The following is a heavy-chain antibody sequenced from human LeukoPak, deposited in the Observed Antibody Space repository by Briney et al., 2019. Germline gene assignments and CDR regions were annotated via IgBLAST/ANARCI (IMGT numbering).Heavy chain of an antibody. CDR2: ISSSSSYI. CDR1: GFTFSNAW. D-gene: IGHD6-13*01. J-gene: IGHJ4*02. V-gene: IGHV3-21*01. Sequence: GGSLRLSCAASGFTFSNAWMNWVRQAPGKGLEWVSSISSSSSYIYYADSVKGRFTISRDNAKNSLYLQMNSLRAEDTAVYYCARSNSYSSSWELDYWGQGTLVTVSS. CDR3: ARSNSYSSSWELDY.